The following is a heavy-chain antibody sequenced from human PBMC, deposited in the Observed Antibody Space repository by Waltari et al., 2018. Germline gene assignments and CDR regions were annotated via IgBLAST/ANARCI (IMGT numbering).Heavy chain of an antibody. D-gene: IGHD6-13*01. V-gene: IGHV1-18*01. CDR3: ARDDVDSSNFGGF. CDR2: IYPYNGNP. CDR1: GYIFSNYG. J-gene: IGHJ4*02. Sequence: QLVQSGAEVKKPGASVKVYCKASGYIFSNYGITWVRKAPGQGLEWMGWIYPYNGNPKYEQNLQGRVTMTTDTFTTTAYMEIRSLRSDDTAIYYCARDDVDSSNFGGFWGQGTLVTVSS.